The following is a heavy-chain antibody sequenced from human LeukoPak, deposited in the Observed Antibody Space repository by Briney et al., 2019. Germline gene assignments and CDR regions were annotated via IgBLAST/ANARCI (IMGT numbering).Heavy chain of an antibody. CDR1: GFTFSSSA. J-gene: IGHJ4*02. CDR3: ARVGFWVDLWESDY. V-gene: IGHV3-23*01. D-gene: IGHD1-26*01. Sequence: PGGSLRLSCAASGFTFSSSAMSWVRQAPGKGLEWVSSISGSGDNTYYADSVKGRFTISRDNSKNTLYLQMNSLRAEDTAVYYCARVGFWVDLWESDYWGQGTLVTVSS. CDR2: ISGSGDNT.